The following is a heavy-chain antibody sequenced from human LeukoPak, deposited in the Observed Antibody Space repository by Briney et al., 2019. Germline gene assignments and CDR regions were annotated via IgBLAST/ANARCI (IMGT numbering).Heavy chain of an antibody. CDR2: ISYDGSNK. V-gene: IGHV3-30*18. J-gene: IGHJ6*02. CDR1: GFTFSSYG. Sequence: GGSLRLSCAASGFTFSSYGMHWVRQAPGKGLEWVAVISYDGSNKYYADSVKGRFTISRDNSKNTLYLQMNSLRAEDTAVYYCAKGSASYGMDVWGQGTTVTVSS. CDR3: AKGSASYGMDV. D-gene: IGHD6-25*01.